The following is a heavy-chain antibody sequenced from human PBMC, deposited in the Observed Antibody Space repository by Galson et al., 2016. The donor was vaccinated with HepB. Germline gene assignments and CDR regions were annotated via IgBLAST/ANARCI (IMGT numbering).Heavy chain of an antibody. J-gene: IGHJ1*01. CDR1: GYSFTSYW. Sequence: QSGAEVKKPGESLKISCKASGYSFTSYWIAWVRQMPGKGLEWMGNIYPGDSETKYRSSFQGRVTMPADKSVSTAYLQWSSLKPSDTAIYYCARPLKPAGGTEYFLHWGQGTLVTVSS. CDR2: IYPGDSET. CDR3: ARPLKPAGGTEYFLH. D-gene: IGHD6-13*01. V-gene: IGHV5-51*03.